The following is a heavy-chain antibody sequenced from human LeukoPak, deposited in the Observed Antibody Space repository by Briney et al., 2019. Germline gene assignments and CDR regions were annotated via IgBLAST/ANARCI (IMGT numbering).Heavy chain of an antibody. Sequence: GGSLRLSCAASGFTFSSYAMHWVRQAPGKGLEWVAVISYDGSNKYYADSVKGRFTISRDNSKNTLYLQMNSLRAEDTAVYYCARDPGVVVTAIRSWYYYYGMDVWGQGTTVTVSS. D-gene: IGHD2-21*02. CDR2: ISYDGSNK. CDR1: GFTFSSYA. V-gene: IGHV3-30*04. J-gene: IGHJ6*02. CDR3: ARDPGVVVTAIRSWYYYYGMDV.